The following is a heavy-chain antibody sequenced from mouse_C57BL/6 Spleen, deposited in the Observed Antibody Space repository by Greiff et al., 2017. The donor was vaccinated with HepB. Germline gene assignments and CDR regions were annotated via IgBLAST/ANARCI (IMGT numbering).Heavy chain of an antibody. CDR2: INPYNGDT. D-gene: IGHD2-4*01. V-gene: IGHV1-20*01. J-gene: IGHJ2*01. CDR3: ARSGDYDVGYYFDY. Sequence: VQLQQSGPELVKPGDSVKISCKASGYSFTGYFMNWVMQSHGKSLEWIGRINPYNGDTFYNQKFKGKATLTVDKSSSTAHMELRSLTSEDSAVYYCARSGDYDVGYYFDYWGQGTTLTVSS. CDR1: GYSFTGYF.